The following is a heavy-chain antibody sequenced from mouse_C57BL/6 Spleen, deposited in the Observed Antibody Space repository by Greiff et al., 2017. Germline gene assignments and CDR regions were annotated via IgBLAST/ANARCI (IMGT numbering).Heavy chain of an antibody. V-gene: IGHV1-15*01. D-gene: IGHD2-1*01. CDR1: GYTFTDYE. Sequence: QVQLQQSGAELVRPGASVTLSCKASGYTFTDYEMHWVKQTPVHGLEWIGAIDPETGGTAYNQKFKGKAILTADKSSSTAYMELRSLTSEDSAVYYCTRWGGNYVDFDYWGQGTTLTVSS. CDR2: IDPETGGT. J-gene: IGHJ2*01. CDR3: TRWGGNYVDFDY.